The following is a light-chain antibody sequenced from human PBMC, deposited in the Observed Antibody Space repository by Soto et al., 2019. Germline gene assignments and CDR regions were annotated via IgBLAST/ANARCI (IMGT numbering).Light chain of an antibody. J-gene: IGKJ2*01. V-gene: IGKV3-11*01. CDR2: DAS. Sequence: EIVLTQSPATLSLSPGERATLSCRASQSVSSYLAWYQQKPGQAPRLLIYDASSRATGIPARFSGSGSGTDFTLTISSLEPEDFAVYYCLQYGSSPYTFGQGAKLEIK. CDR1: QSVSSY. CDR3: LQYGSSPYT.